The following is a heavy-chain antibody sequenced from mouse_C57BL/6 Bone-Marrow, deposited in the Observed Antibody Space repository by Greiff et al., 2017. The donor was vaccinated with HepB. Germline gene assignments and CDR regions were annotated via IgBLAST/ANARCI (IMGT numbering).Heavy chain of an antibody. J-gene: IGHJ2*01. CDR1: GYTFTSYT. CDR2: INPSSGYT. CDR3: ASQGYYGSSYYYFDY. D-gene: IGHD1-1*01. V-gene: IGHV1-4*01. Sequence: VKVVESGAELARPGASVKMSCKASGYTFTSYTMHWVKQRPGQGLEWIGYINPSSGYTKYNQKFKDKATLTADKSSSTAYMQLSSLTSEDSAVYYCASQGYYGSSYYYFDYWGQGTTLTVSS.